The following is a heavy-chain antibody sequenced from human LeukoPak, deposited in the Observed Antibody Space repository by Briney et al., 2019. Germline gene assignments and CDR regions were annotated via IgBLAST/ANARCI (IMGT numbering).Heavy chain of an antibody. J-gene: IGHJ4*02. V-gene: IGHV3-23*01. Sequence: GGSLRLSCAASGFTFSSYALSWVRQAPGKGLEWVSAISGSGGSTYYADSLKSRFTISRDNSKNTPYLQMNCLRAEDMAVYYCAKAVEMATITGFDYWGQGTLVTVSS. D-gene: IGHD5-24*01. CDR1: GFTFSSYA. CDR2: ISGSGGST. CDR3: AKAVEMATITGFDY.